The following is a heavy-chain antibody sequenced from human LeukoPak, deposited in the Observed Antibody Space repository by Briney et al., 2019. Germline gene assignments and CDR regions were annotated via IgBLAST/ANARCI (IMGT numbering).Heavy chain of an antibody. CDR2: IIPILDIS. V-gene: IGHV1-69*04. CDR3: ARVVVVATRAYYFDF. CDR1: GDTFSRYA. D-gene: IGHD2-15*01. J-gene: IGHJ4*02. Sequence: GASVKVSCKASGDTFSRYAISWVRQAPGQGLDWMGRIIPILDISNYAQKFQGRVTITADKSTSTAYMELNSLRSEDTAVYFCARVVVVATRAYYFDFWGQGTLLTVSS.